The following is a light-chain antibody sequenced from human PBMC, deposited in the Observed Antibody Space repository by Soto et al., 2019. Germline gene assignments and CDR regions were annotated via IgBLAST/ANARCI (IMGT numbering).Light chain of an antibody. CDR3: QSYDSSLSGSV. CDR1: SSNIGAGYD. J-gene: IGLJ3*02. CDR2: GNS. Sequence: QSVLTQPPSVSGAPGQRVTISCTGSSSNIGAGYDVHWYQQLPGTAPKLLIYGNSHRPSGVPDRFSGSKSGTSASLAITGLQAEDDADYYCQSYDSSLSGSVFGGGTKLTVL. V-gene: IGLV1-40*01.